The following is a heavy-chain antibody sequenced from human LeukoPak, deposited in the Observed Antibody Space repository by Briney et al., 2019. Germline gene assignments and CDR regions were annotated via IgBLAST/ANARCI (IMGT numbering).Heavy chain of an antibody. D-gene: IGHD2-2*01. CDR2: IYYSGST. J-gene: IGHJ5*02. CDR3: ARGLGYCSSTSCSNWFNP. Sequence: SETLSLTCAVYGGSFSGYYWSWIRQPPGKGLEWIGSIYYSGSTYYNPSLKSRVTISVDTSKNQFSLKLSSVTAADTAVYYCARGLGYCSSTSCSNWFNPWGQGTLVTVSS. CDR1: GGSFSGYY. V-gene: IGHV4-34*01.